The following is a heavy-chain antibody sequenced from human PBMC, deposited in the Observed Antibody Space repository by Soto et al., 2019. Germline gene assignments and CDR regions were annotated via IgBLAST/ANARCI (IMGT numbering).Heavy chain of an antibody. CDR2: MNPNSGNT. V-gene: IGHV1-8*02. D-gene: IGHD3-10*01. CDR1: GXTFTSYG. J-gene: IGHJ6*02. Sequence: GASVKVSCKASGXTFTSYGINWVRQATGQGLEWMGWMNPNSGNTGYAQKFQGRVTMTRNTSISTAYMELSSLRSEDTAVYYCARGSHYYGSGSYISYGMDVWGQGTTVTVSS. CDR3: ARGSHYYGSGSYISYGMDV.